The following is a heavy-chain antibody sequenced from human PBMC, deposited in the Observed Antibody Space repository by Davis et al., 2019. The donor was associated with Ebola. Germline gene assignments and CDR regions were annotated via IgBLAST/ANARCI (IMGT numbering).Heavy chain of an antibody. CDR2: IDPSDSYT. D-gene: IGHD2-21*02. J-gene: IGHJ4*02. V-gene: IGHV5-10-1*01. CDR3: ARHMTLAGYFDY. CDR1: GYSFTSYW. Sequence: KVSCKGSGYSFTSYWISWVRQMPGKGLEWMGRIDPSDSYTNYSPSFQGHVTISADKSISTAYLQWSSLKASDTAMYYCARHMTLAGYFDYWGQGTLVTVSS.